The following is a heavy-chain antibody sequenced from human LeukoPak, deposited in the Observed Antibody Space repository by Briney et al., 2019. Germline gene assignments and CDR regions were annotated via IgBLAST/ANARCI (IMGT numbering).Heavy chain of an antibody. Sequence: SVKVSCKASGGTFSSYAISWVRQAPEQGLEWMGGIIPIFGTANYAQKFQGRVTITADKSTSTAYMELSSLRSEDTAVYYCARGSNNWNDVGAFDIWGQGTMVTVSS. V-gene: IGHV1-69*06. CDR1: GGTFSSYA. CDR3: ARGSNNWNDVGAFDI. D-gene: IGHD1-20*01. J-gene: IGHJ3*02. CDR2: IIPIFGTA.